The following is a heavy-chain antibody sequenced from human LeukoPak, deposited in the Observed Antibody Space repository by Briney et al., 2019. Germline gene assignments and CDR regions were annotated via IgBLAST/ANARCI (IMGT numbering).Heavy chain of an antibody. CDR1: GFTFSGYW. J-gene: IGHJ4*02. CDR2: IKLDGTEK. Sequence: PGGSLRLSCAASGFTFSGYWMHWVRQAPGKGLEWVANIKLDGTEKYYVDSVKGRFTISRDNAKNSLYLQMNSLRAEDTAVYYCASAYSSSWYFDYWGQGTLVTVSS. CDR3: ASAYSSSWYFDY. V-gene: IGHV3-7*02. D-gene: IGHD6-13*01.